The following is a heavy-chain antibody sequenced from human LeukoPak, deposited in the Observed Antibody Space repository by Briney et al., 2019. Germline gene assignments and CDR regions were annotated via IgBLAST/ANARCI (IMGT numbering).Heavy chain of an antibody. Sequence: ASVKVSCKASGFTFTSSAMQWVRQARGQRLEWIGWIVVCSGNTNYAKKFQERVTITRDMSTSTAYMELSSLRSEDTAVYYCAADSLEDTAMAPQFDYWGQGTLVTVSS. CDR2: IVVCSGNT. D-gene: IGHD5-18*01. V-gene: IGHV1-58*02. CDR1: GFTFTSSA. J-gene: IGHJ4*02. CDR3: AADSLEDTAMAPQFDY.